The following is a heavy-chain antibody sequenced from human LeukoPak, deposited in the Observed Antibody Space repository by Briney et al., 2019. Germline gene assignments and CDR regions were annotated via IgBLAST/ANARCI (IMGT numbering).Heavy chain of an antibody. CDR2: ISGSGGST. CDR3: AKDQLLRLRYFDWRGSGYFDY. D-gene: IGHD3-9*01. Sequence: GGPLRLSCAASGFTFSSYAMSWVRQAPGKGLEWVSAISGSGGSTYYADSVKGRFTISRDNSKNTLYLQMNSLRAEDTAVYYCAKDQLLRLRYFDWRGSGYFDYWGQGTLVTVSS. CDR1: GFTFSSYA. V-gene: IGHV3-23*01. J-gene: IGHJ4*02.